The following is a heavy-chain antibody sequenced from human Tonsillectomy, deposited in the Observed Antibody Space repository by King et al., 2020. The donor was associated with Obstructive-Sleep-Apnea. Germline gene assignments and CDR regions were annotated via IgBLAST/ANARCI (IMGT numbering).Heavy chain of an antibody. J-gene: IGHJ3*02. D-gene: IGHD3-22*01. Sequence: VQLVESGGGVVQPGGSLRLSCAASGFTFSSYGMHWVRQAPGKGLEWVAFIRDDGSNTYYSYSVKGRFTSPRDNSKNTLYLQMNSLRAEDTAVNYCANPPIYYYDSSGYYGLDAFDIWGQGTMVTVSS. CDR3: ANPPIYYYDSSGYYGLDAFDI. CDR1: GFTFSSYG. CDR2: IRDDGSNT. V-gene: IGHV3-30*02.